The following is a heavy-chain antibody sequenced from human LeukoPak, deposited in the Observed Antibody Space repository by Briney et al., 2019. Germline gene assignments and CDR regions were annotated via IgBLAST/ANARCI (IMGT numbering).Heavy chain of an antibody. Sequence: GGSPRLSCVASGFSFSTYWMTWVRQAPGKGLEWVANINQDGRHRYFVNSVEGRFSISRDNAKNTLYLQIDSLRADDTAVYYCARGGRGWFDPWGQGTLVTVSS. CDR1: GFSFSTYW. V-gene: IGHV3-7*01. D-gene: IGHD1-26*01. CDR2: INQDGRHR. CDR3: ARGGRGWFDP. J-gene: IGHJ5*02.